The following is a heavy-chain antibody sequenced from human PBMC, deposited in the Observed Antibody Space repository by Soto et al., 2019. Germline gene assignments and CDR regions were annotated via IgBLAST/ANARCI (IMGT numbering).Heavy chain of an antibody. V-gene: IGHV4-30-2*01. CDR2: IYHSGST. D-gene: IGHD3-10*01. J-gene: IGHJ4*02. Sequence: SETLSLTCAVSGGSISSGGYSWSWIRQPPGKGLEWIGYIYHSGSTYYNPSLKSRVTISVDRSKNQFSLKLSSVTAADTAVYYCARGFLSMVRGHFDYWGQGTLVTVSS. CDR3: ARGFLSMVRGHFDY. CDR1: GGSISSGGYS.